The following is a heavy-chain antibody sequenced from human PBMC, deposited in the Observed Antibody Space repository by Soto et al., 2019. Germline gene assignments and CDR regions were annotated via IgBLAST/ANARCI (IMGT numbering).Heavy chain of an antibody. J-gene: IGHJ4*02. V-gene: IGHV4-4*02. CDR1: GGSISSSNW. CDR3: XXXXXXXDFDY. CDR2: IYHSGST. Sequence: QVQLQESGPGLVKPSGTLSLACAVSGGSISSSNWWSWVRQPPGKGLEWIGEIYHSGSTNYNPSLKSRVTISVDKSKNQFSLKLSSVTAADTXXXXXXXXXXXXDFDYWGQGTLVTVSS.